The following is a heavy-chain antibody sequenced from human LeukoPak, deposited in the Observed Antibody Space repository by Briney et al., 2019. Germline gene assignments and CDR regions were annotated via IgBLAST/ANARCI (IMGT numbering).Heavy chain of an antibody. J-gene: IGHJ6*03. CDR1: GGTFISYA. CDR3: ARDDYGGNSVGLYYYYYMDV. Sequence: SVKVSCKASGGTFISYAISWVRQAPGQGLEWMGGIIPIFGTANYAQKFQGRVTITADESTSTAYMELSSLRSEDTAVYYCARDDYGGNSVGLYYYYYMDVWGKGTTVTVPS. CDR2: IIPIFGTA. D-gene: IGHD4-23*01. V-gene: IGHV1-69*13.